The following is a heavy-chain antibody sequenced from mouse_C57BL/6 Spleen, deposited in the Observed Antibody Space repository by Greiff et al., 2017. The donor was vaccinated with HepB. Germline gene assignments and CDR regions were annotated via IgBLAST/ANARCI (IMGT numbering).Heavy chain of an antibody. V-gene: IGHV1-22*01. D-gene: IGHD1-1*01. CDR1: GYTFTDYN. CDR3: ARGYYGSRWFAY. CDR2: INPNNGGN. Sequence: VQLKESGPELVKPGASVKMSCKASGYTFTDYNMHWVKQSHGKSLEWIGYINPNNGGNSYNQKFKGKATLTVNKSYSTAYMDLRSLKSEDSSVYYCARGYYGSRWFAYWGQGTLVTVSA. J-gene: IGHJ3*01.